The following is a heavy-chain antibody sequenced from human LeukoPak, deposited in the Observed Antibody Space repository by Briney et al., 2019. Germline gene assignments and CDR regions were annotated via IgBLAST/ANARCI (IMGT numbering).Heavy chain of an antibody. CDR2: VSYRGHT. V-gene: IGHV4-59*01. D-gene: IGHD6-19*01. CDR1: GGSISPYY. J-gene: IGHJ4*02. CDR3: ARDSSSGWYDY. Sequence: SETLSLTCSVSGGSISPYYWSWIRQPPGKGLEWIGYVSYRGHTNYNPSLESRVTISLDTSKNQFSVKLNSVTAADTGVYYCARDSSSGWYDYWGQGTLVTVSS.